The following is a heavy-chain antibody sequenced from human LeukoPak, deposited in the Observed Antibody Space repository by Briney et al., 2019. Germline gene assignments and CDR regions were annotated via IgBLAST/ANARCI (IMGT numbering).Heavy chain of an antibody. J-gene: IGHJ4*02. V-gene: IGHV1-2*02. CDR3: ARDWRGSYFPDF. D-gene: IGHD1-26*01. Sequence: ASVKVSCKASGYTLTDYYMHWVRQAPGQGLEWMGWINPNSGDTNYAQKFQGRVTMTRDTSISTAYMDLSRLTSDDAAIYYCARDWRGSYFPDFWGQGTLVTVSS. CDR2: INPNSGDT. CDR1: GYTLTDYY.